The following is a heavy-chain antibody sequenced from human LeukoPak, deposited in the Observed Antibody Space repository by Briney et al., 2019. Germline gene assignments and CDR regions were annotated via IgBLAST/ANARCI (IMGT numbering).Heavy chain of an antibody. CDR1: GFTFREYS. CDR3: ARGGRR. J-gene: IGHJ4*02. V-gene: IGHV3-21*01. D-gene: IGHD6-25*01. CDR2: ISSSSSSI. Sequence: PGGSLRLSCAASGFTFREYSMNWVRQAPGKGLEWVSSISSSSSSIYYADSVKGRFTISRDNAENSLFLQMNSLRVEDTAVYYCARGGRRWGQGTLVTVSS.